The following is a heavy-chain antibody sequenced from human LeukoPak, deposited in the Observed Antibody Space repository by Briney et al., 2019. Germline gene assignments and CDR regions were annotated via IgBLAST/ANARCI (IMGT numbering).Heavy chain of an antibody. CDR3: ARDRGYNWNAFDY. D-gene: IGHD1-1*01. J-gene: IGHJ4*02. CDR2: IYYSGST. V-gene: IGHV4-39*07. Sequence: SETLSLTCTVSGGSISSTSYYWGWIRQPPGKGLEWIGSIYYSGSTYYNPSLKSRVTISVDTSKNQFSLKLSSVTAADTAVYYCARDRGYNWNAFDYWGQGTLVTVSS. CDR1: GGSISSTSYY.